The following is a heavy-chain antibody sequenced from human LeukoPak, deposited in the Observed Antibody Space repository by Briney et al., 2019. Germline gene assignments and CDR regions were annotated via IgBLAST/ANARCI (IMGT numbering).Heavy chain of an antibody. V-gene: IGHV1-18*01. Sequence: ASVKVSCKASGYTFTSYGISCVRQAPGQGLEWMGWISAYNGNTNYAQKLQGRVTMTTDTSTSTAYMELRSLRSDDTAVYYCARVTVGYSSSWYEDGYWGQGTLVTVSS. CDR1: GYTFTSYG. CDR3: ARVTVGYSSSWYEDGY. D-gene: IGHD6-13*01. J-gene: IGHJ4*02. CDR2: ISAYNGNT.